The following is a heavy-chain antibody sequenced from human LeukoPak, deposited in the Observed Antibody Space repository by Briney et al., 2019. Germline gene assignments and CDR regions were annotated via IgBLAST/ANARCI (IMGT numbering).Heavy chain of an antibody. D-gene: IGHD6-13*01. CDR1: GFTFSSYG. CDR2: IWYDGSNK. V-gene: IGHV3-33*06. J-gene: IGHJ3*02. CDR3: AKEPSRAAAGGGRAFDI. Sequence: GGSLRLSCAASGFTFSSYGMHWVRQAPGKGLEWVAVIWYDGSNKYYADSVKGRFTISRDNSKNTLYLQMNSLRADDTAVYYCAKEPSRAAAGGGRAFDIWGQGTMVIVSS.